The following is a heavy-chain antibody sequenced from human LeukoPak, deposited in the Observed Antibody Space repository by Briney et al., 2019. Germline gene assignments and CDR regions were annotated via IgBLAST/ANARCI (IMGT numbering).Heavy chain of an antibody. V-gene: IGHV3-11*03. Sequence: PGGSLRLSCVASGFTLSDYYMTWIRRAPGKGLEWVSYIKSSSSYTNYADSVKGRFTVSRDNAKNSLYLQMNSLRAEDTAVYYCARALRIAAATTSFDYWGQGTLVTVSS. D-gene: IGHD6-13*01. CDR2: IKSSSSYT. J-gene: IGHJ4*02. CDR3: ARALRIAAATTSFDY. CDR1: GFTLSDYY.